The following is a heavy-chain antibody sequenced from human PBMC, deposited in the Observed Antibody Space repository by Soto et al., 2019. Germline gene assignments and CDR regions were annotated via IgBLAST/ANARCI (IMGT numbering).Heavy chain of an antibody. V-gene: IGHV3-33*01. CDR3: ARDHAVAGNFDY. Sequence: QVQLVESVGGVVQPGRSLRLSCAASGFTFSSYGMHWVRQAPGKGLEWVAVIWYDGSNKYYADSVKGRFTISRDNSKNTLYLQMNSLRAEATAVYYCARDHAVAGNFDYWGQGTLVTVSS. J-gene: IGHJ4*02. CDR2: IWYDGSNK. CDR1: GFTFSSYG. D-gene: IGHD6-19*01.